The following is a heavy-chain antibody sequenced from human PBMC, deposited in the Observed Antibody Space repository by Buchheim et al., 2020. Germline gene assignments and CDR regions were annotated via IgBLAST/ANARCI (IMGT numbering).Heavy chain of an antibody. J-gene: IGHJ4*02. Sequence: VQLVESGGGVVQPGRSLRLSCAASGFTFSSYWMHWVRQVPGKGLVWVSCINIDGTNTTYAASVKGRFTISSANAKNTLYPQMNSLRAEDTAVYYCARSRYWNDFWGQGTL. V-gene: IGHV3-74*02. CDR1: GFTFSSYW. CDR3: ARSRYWNDF. D-gene: IGHD1-1*01. CDR2: INIDGTNT.